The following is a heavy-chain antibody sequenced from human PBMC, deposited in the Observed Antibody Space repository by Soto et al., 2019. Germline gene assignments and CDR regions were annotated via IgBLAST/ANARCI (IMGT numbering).Heavy chain of an antibody. CDR2: IYYSGST. J-gene: IGHJ6*02. CDR3: ARERSGSQGYGMDV. V-gene: IGHV4-61*01. CDR1: GGSVSSGSYY. D-gene: IGHD1-26*01. Sequence: SETLSLTCTVSGGSVSSGSYYWSWIRQPPGKGLEWIGYIYYSGSTNYNPSLKSRVTISVDTSKNQFSLKLSSVTAADTAVYYCARERSGSQGYGMDVWGQGTTVTVSS.